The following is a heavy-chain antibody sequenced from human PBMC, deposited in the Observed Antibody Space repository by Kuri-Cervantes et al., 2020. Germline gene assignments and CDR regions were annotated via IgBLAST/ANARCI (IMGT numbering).Heavy chain of an antibody. V-gene: IGHV3-11*01. Sequence: GESLKISCAASGFTFSDYYMSWIRQAPGKGLEWVSYISSSGSTIYYADSVKGRFTISRDNAKNSLYLQMNSLRAEDTAVYYCAATRDGSRTYYFDHWGPGTLVTVSS. CDR1: GFTFSDYY. J-gene: IGHJ4*02. CDR3: AATRDGSRTYYFDH. CDR2: ISSSGSTI. D-gene: IGHD5-24*01.